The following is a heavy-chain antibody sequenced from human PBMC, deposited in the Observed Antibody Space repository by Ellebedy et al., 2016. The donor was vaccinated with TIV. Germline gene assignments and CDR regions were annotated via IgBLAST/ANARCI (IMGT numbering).Heavy chain of an antibody. V-gene: IGHV3-30*04. J-gene: IGHJ5*01. Sequence: PGGSLRLSCAASGFNFNSYALHWVRPAPGKGLEWVSLISYHGSDKYYADSVKGRFTISRDNSKNTLDLQMNNLRTEDTAVYYCARDPDAFGDQYFDLWGQGTLVIVSS. D-gene: IGHD3-10*01. CDR1: GFNFNSYA. CDR2: ISYHGSDK. CDR3: ARDPDAFGDQYFDL.